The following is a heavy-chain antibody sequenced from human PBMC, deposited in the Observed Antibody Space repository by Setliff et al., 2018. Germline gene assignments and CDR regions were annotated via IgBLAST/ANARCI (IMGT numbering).Heavy chain of an antibody. CDR1: GGSISSYY. J-gene: IGHJ4*02. CDR3: AKAGGYNFAD. CDR2: IYYSGST. D-gene: IGHD1-1*01. Sequence: SETLSLTCTVSGGSISSYYWSWIRQPPGKGLEWIGYIYYSGSTNYNPSLKSRLTISVDTSKNQFSLKLSSVTAADTAVYYCAKAGGYNFADWGQGTLVTVSS. V-gene: IGHV4-59*08.